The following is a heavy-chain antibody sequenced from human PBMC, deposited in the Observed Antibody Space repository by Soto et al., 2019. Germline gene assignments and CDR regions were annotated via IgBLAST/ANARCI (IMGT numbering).Heavy chain of an antibody. CDR1: GFTFRNYG. V-gene: IGHV3-30*18. Sequence: VQLVESGGGVVQPGGSLRLSCTGSGFTFRNYGMHWVRQTPGKGLERVAVISFDGRNEYYADSVKGRFTISRDNSKNTRWRQMSSLRAEDTAVYYCAKDGAPPYCRGGNFHSTPGYWGQGTLVTVSS. CDR2: ISFDGRNE. D-gene: IGHD2-15*01. CDR3: AKDGAPPYCRGGNFHSTPGY. J-gene: IGHJ4*02.